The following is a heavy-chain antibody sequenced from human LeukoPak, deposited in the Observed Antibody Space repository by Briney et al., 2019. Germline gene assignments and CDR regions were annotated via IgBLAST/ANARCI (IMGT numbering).Heavy chain of an antibody. CDR3: ATMFGESSDFDH. D-gene: IGHD3-10*02. Sequence: SETLSLTCVVSGGSISAYYWNWIRQPAGKGLEWIGRLHSSGETTSNPSLMSRATMSLDTSRNHFSLNLTSVTAADAAIYYCATMFGESSDFDHWGQGTLVTVSS. V-gene: IGHV4-4*07. CDR1: GGSISAYY. J-gene: IGHJ4*02. CDR2: LHSSGET.